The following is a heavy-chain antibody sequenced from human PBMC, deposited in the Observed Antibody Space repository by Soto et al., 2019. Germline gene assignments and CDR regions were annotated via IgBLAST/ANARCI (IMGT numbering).Heavy chain of an antibody. Sequence: ASVKVSCKVSGYTLTELSMHWVRQAPGKGLEWMGGFDPEDGETIYAQKFQGRVTMTEDTSTDTAYMELSSLRSEDTAVYYCETAISRYSSGWYYGWGQGTLVTVSS. J-gene: IGHJ4*02. CDR2: FDPEDGET. CDR1: GYTLTELS. CDR3: ETAISRYSSGWYYG. D-gene: IGHD6-19*01. V-gene: IGHV1-24*01.